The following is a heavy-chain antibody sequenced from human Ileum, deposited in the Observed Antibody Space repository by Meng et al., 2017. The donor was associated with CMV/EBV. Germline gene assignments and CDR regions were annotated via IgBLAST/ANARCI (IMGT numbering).Heavy chain of an antibody. D-gene: IGHD3-22*01. CDR2: ISYDGSNK. J-gene: IGHJ4*02. CDR1: GLTFSSDA. Sequence: SGLTFSSDAMQWVRKATGKGLEWVAVISYDGSNKYYADSVKGRFTISRDNSKNTLYLQMNSLRAEDTAVYYCARAIGGSSGYSDFDYWGQGTLVTVSS. V-gene: IGHV3-30*04. CDR3: ARAIGGSSGYSDFDY.